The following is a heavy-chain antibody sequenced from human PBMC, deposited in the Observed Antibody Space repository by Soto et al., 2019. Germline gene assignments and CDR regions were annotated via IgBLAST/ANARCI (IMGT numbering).Heavy chain of an antibody. CDR2: ITYSGST. J-gene: IGHJ4*02. CDR1: GGSFSGYY. D-gene: IGHD5-18*01. CDR3: ARDMSGYSYGYGSFDY. V-gene: IGHV4-34*01. Sequence: SETLSLTCGVYGGSFSGYYWSWFRQPPGKGLEWIGEITYSGSTTYNPSLKSRVTISVDTSKNQFSLKLSSVTAADTAVYYCARDMSGYSYGYGSFDYWGQGTLVTVSS.